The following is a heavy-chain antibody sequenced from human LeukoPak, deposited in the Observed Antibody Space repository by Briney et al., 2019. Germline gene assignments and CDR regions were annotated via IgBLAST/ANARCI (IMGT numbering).Heavy chain of an antibody. Sequence: PGGSLRLSCAASGFTFSSYAMSWVRQAPGKGLEWVSAISGSGGSTYYADSVKGRFTISRDNSKNTLYLQMYSLRAEDTAVYYCVVTLAVAGLDYWGQGTLVTVSS. J-gene: IGHJ4*02. V-gene: IGHV3-23*01. D-gene: IGHD6-19*01. CDR2: ISGSGGST. CDR1: GFTFSSYA. CDR3: VVTLAVAGLDY.